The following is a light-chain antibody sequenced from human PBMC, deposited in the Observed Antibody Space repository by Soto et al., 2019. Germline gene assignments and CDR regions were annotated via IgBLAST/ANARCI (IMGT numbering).Light chain of an antibody. CDR2: SAS. Sequence: DIQMTQSPSSLSASVGDRVTITCRASQDISVYLAWYQQKPGKVPKLLIYSASTLQSGVPSRFSGSGSGTDFTLTISSVQPEDVATYFCQNFNTAPLTFGQGTRLEIK. CDR1: QDISVY. CDR3: QNFNTAPLT. V-gene: IGKV1-27*01. J-gene: IGKJ5*01.